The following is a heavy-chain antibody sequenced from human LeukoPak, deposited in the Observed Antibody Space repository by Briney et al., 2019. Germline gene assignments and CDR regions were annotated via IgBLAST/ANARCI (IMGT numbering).Heavy chain of an antibody. CDR2: ISYDGSNK. CDR3: ARDDAATITTSSFDY. V-gene: IGHV3-30-3*01. D-gene: IGHD5-24*01. J-gene: IGHJ4*02. CDR1: GFTFSSYA. Sequence: GGSLRFSCAASGFTFSSYAMHWVRQAPGKGLEWVAVISYDGSNKFYTGSVKGRFTISRDNSKNTLYLQMNSLRGDDTAVYYCARDDAATITTSSFDYWGQGTLVTVSS.